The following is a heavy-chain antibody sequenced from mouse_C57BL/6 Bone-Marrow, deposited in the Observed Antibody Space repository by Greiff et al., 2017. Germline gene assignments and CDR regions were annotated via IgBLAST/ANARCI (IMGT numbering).Heavy chain of an antibody. CDR3: PILGWLLLDY. CDR2: IDPSDSET. CDR1: GYTFTSYW. V-gene: IGHV1-52*01. D-gene: IGHD2-3*01. J-gene: IGHJ2*01. Sequence: QVQLQQPGAELVRPGSSVKLSCKASGYTFTSYWMHWVKQRPIQGLEWIGNIDPSDSETHYNQKFKDKATLTVDKSSSTAYMPLSSLTSEDSAVXCFPILGWLLLDYWGQGTTLTVSS.